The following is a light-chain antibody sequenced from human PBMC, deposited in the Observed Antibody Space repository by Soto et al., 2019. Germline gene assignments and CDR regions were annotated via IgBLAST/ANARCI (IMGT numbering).Light chain of an antibody. CDR1: SSEVGGYNY. V-gene: IGLV2-14*01. J-gene: IGLJ1*01. CDR3: SSYTSSSTLYV. Sequence: QAVLPQPASVSGSPGHSITISCTGTSSEVGGYNYVSWYQQHPGKAPKLMIYDVSNRPSGVSNRFSGSKSGNTASLTISGLQAEDEADYYCSSYTSSSTLYVFGTGTKVTVL. CDR2: DVS.